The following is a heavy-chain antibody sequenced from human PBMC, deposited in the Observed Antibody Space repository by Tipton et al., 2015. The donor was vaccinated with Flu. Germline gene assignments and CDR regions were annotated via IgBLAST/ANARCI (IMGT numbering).Heavy chain of an antibody. D-gene: IGHD7-27*01. CDR3: ARDYGDLNWFDT. Sequence: TLSLTCTVSGGSITTENYHWTWIRQPAGKGLEWIGRVFASGRTSYNPSLESRVTISLDTSKNHFSLKLSSVTAADTAVYYCARDYGDLNWFDTWGQGTLVTVSS. CDR2: VFASGRT. J-gene: IGHJ5*02. V-gene: IGHV4-61*02. CDR1: GGSITTENYH.